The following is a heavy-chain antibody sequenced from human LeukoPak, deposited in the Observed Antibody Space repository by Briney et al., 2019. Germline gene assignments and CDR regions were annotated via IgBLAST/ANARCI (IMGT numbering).Heavy chain of an antibody. CDR2: INPNSGGT. V-gene: IGHV1-2*02. CDR3: ARDKRTAMVLPDY. CDR1: GYTFTGYY. Sequence: ASVKVSCKASGYTFTGYYMHWVRQAPGQGLEWMGWINPNSGGTSYAQKFQGRVTMTRDTSISTAYMELSRLRSDDTAVYYCARDKRTAMVLPDYWGQGTLVTVSS. J-gene: IGHJ4*02. D-gene: IGHD5-18*01.